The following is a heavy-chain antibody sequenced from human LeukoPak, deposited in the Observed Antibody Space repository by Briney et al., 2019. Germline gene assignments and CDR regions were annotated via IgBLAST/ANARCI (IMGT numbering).Heavy chain of an antibody. D-gene: IGHD2-21*01. CDR2: IYYSGST. Sequence: SETLSLTCTVSGGSISSYYWIWIRQPPGKGLEWIGYIYYSGSTNYNPSLKSRVTISVDTSKNQFSLKLSSVTAADTAVYYCASSLLGYFDYWGQGTLVTVSS. J-gene: IGHJ4*02. V-gene: IGHV4-59*01. CDR3: ASSLLGYFDY. CDR1: GGSISSYY.